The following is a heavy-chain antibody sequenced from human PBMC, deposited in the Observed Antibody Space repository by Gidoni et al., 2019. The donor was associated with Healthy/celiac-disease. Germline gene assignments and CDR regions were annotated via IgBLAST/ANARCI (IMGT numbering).Heavy chain of an antibody. CDR3: ARDHGYSSGWYEGYYGMDV. J-gene: IGHJ6*02. Sequence: EVQLVESGGGLVKPGGSLRLSCAASGFTFSSYSMNWVRQAPGKGLEWVSSISSSSSYIYYADPVKSRFTISRDNAKNSLYLQMNSLRAEDTAVYYCARDHGYSSGWYEGYYGMDVWGQGTTVTVSS. CDR1: GFTFSSYS. V-gene: IGHV3-21*01. D-gene: IGHD6-19*01. CDR2: ISSSSSYI.